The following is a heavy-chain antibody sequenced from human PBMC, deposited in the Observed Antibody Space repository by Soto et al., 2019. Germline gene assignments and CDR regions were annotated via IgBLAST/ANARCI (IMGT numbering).Heavy chain of an antibody. CDR2: FRSSGDGGTT. D-gene: IGHD3-10*01. V-gene: IGHV3-23*01. Sequence: PGGSLTLSCAASGFTFSSSSISWVRQTPGKGLEWVSGFRSSGDGGTTYYADSVKGRFTISRDNSKNTLFLQMNSLRAEDTAIYYCAKKVNSGPGSQYFDYWGQGTLVTVSS. J-gene: IGHJ4*02. CDR1: GFTFSSSS. CDR3: AKKVNSGPGSQYFDY.